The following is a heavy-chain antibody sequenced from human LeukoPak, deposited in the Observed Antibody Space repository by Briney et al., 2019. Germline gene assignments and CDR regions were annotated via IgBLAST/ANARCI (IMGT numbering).Heavy chain of an antibody. CDR3: AKDGEQQLVIGAFYYYGMDV. CDR2: ISYDGSNK. J-gene: IGHJ6*02. D-gene: IGHD6-13*01. CDR1: GFTFSSYG. V-gene: IGHV3-30*18. Sequence: GGSLRLSCAASGFTFSSYGMHWVCQAPGKGLEWVAVISYDGSNKYYADSVKGRFTISRDNSKNTLYLQMNSLRAEDTAVYYCAKDGEQQLVIGAFYYYGMDVWGQGTTVTVSS.